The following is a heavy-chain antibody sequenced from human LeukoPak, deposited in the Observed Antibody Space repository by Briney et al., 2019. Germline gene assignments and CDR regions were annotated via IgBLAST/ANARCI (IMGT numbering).Heavy chain of an antibody. CDR1: GFTFSSYS. J-gene: IGHJ4*02. CDR3: ARGYYYAYHY. CDR2: ITSSSGTI. Sequence: GGSLRLSCAASGFTFSSYSMNWVRQAPGKGLEWVSHITSSSGTIHYAGSVKGRCTISRDNAKNSLYLQINGLRAEDTAVYYCARGYYYAYHYWGQGTLVTVSS. V-gene: IGHV3-48*01. D-gene: IGHD5-18*01.